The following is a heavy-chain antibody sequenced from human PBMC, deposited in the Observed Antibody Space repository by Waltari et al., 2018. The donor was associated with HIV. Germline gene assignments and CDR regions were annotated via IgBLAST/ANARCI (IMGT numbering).Heavy chain of an antibody. CDR2: ISGSGGIT. V-gene: IGHV3-23*01. CDR1: GFTFSSFA. D-gene: IGHD6-13*01. J-gene: IGHJ4*02. CDR3: AKDPFSSSWYLNYFDY. Sequence: EVQLLESGGGLVQPGGSLRLSCAASGFTFSSFAMIWVRQAPGKGLCWVKAISGSGGITYYANVGKGRFTITRDNSSTTLSMQMNGLRAEDTALYYCAKDPFSSSWYLNYFDYWGQGTLVTVSS.